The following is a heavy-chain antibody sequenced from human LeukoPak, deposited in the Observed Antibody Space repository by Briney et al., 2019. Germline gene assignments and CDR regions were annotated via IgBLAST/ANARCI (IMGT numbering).Heavy chain of an antibody. CDR1: GGSISTYY. Sequence: SETLSLTCTVSGGSISTYYWSWIRQPAGKGLEWIGRIYTNGRTNYNPSLKSRVSMSVDTSKNQFSLKLSSVTAADTATYYCARGAYYYASSGFFTFYIWGQGTMVTVSS. D-gene: IGHD3-22*01. CDR3: ARGAYYYASSGFFTFYI. CDR2: IYTNGRT. J-gene: IGHJ3*02. V-gene: IGHV4-4*07.